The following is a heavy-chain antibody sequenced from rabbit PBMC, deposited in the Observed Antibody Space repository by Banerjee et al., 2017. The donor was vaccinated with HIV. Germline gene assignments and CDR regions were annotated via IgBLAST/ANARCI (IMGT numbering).Heavy chain of an antibody. V-gene: IGHV1S45*01. Sequence: QEQLVESGGGLVQPEGSLTLTCKASGFSFTSSYWICWVRQAPGKGPEWIACTGSSSGNDYYASWAKGRFTISKTSSTTVTLQMTSLTAADTATYFCARVSATMTVVITGYYLSLWGQGTLVTVS. J-gene: IGHJ4*01. CDR3: ARVSATMTVVITGYYLSL. CDR2: TGSSSGND. D-gene: IGHD2-1*01. CDR1: GFSFTSSYW.